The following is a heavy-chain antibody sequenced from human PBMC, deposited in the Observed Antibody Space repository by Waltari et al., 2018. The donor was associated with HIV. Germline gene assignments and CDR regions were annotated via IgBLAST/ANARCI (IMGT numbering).Heavy chain of an antibody. CDR3: ASLYNYVWGSPPPFDY. D-gene: IGHD3-16*01. V-gene: IGHV3-74*01. J-gene: IGHJ4*02. Sequence: EVQLVESGGGLVQPGGSLRLSCAASGFTFSSYWMHWVRQAPGKGLVWVSRINSDGSSTNYADSVKGRFTISRDNAKNTVYLQINSLRAEDTALYYCASLYNYVWGSPPPFDYWGQGTLVTVSS. CDR2: INSDGSST. CDR1: GFTFSSYW.